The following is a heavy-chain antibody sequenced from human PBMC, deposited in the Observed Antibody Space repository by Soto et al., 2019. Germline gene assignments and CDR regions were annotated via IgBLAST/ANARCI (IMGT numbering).Heavy chain of an antibody. J-gene: IGHJ4*02. V-gene: IGHV4-59*01. Sequence: SETLSLTCTVSGGSISSYYWSWIRQPPGKGLEWIGYIYYSGSTNYNPSLKSRVTISVDTSKNQFSLNLSYVTAADTAVYYCARDSSGRYDYWGQGTLVTVSS. CDR2: IYYSGST. CDR3: ARDSSGRYDY. D-gene: IGHD1-26*01. CDR1: GGSISSYY.